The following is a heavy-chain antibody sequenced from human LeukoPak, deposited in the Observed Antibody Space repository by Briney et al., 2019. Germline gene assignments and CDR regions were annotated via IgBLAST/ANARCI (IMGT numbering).Heavy chain of an antibody. Sequence: ASVKVSCKTSGYTSTGYYMHWVRQAPGQGLEWMGRINPNSGGTNYAQKFQGRVTMTRDTSISTAYVELSRLRSDDTAVYYCARDSPYYYDSSGFDAFDIWGQGTMVTVSS. CDR1: GYTSTGYY. D-gene: IGHD3-22*01. V-gene: IGHV1-2*06. CDR3: ARDSPYYYDSSGFDAFDI. CDR2: INPNSGGT. J-gene: IGHJ3*02.